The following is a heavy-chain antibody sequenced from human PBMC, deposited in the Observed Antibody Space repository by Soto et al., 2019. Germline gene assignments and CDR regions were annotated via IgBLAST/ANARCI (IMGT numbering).Heavy chain of an antibody. Sequence: SVQVSCEASGYTFTGYYMHSVRQAPGQGLEWMGWINPNSGGTNYAQKFQGWVTMTRDTSISTAYMELSRLRSDDTAVYYCARARTYYYGSGSYYNLLDAFDIWGQGTMVTVSS. D-gene: IGHD3-10*01. CDR3: ARARTYYYGSGSYYNLLDAFDI. CDR1: GYTFTGYY. J-gene: IGHJ3*02. CDR2: INPNSGGT. V-gene: IGHV1-2*04.